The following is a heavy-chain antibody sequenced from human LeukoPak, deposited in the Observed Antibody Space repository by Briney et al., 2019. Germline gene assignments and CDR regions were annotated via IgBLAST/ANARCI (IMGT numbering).Heavy chain of an antibody. J-gene: IGHJ3*02. V-gene: IGHV5-51*01. CDR1: RYSFTSYW. CDR3: ARQAVNTAFDI. CDR2: IYPGDSDT. Sequence: GESLKISCKGSRYSFTSYWIGWVRQMPGKGLEWMGIIYPGDSDTRYSPSFQGQVTFSADKSISTAYLQWSSLKASDTAMYYCARQAVNTAFDIWGQGTMVTVSS. D-gene: IGHD6-19*01.